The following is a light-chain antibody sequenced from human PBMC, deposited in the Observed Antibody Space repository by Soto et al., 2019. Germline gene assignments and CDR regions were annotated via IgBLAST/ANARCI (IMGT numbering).Light chain of an antibody. CDR3: QQYGSLPKT. V-gene: IGKV3-20*01. Sequence: EIVLTQSPGTLSLSPGERATLSCRASQSVSNNYLAWYQQKSGQAPRLLIYGAFSRANGIPVRFSGSASGTDFTLIISRLEPEDVAVCYCQQYGSLPKTFGQGTKVEIK. CDR1: QSVSNNY. CDR2: GAF. J-gene: IGKJ1*01.